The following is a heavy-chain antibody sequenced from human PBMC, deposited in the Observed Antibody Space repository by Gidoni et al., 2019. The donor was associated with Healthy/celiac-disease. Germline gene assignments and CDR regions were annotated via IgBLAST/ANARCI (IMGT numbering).Heavy chain of an antibody. CDR1: GGSISSYY. D-gene: IGHD3-22*01. CDR2: IYTSGST. CDR3: ARDYYDTSGYRVDAFDI. V-gene: IGHV4-4*07. Sequence: QVQLQESGPGLVKPSETLSLTCTVSGGSISSYYWSWIRQPAGKGLEWIGRIYTSGSTNYNPSLKSRVTMSVDTSKNQFSLKLSSVTAADTAVYYCARDYYDTSGYRVDAFDIWGQGTMVTVSS. J-gene: IGHJ3*02.